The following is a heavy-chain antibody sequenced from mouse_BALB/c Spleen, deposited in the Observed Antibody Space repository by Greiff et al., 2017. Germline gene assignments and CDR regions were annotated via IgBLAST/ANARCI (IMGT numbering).Heavy chain of an antibody. Sequence: EVQRVESGGGLVQPGGSRKLSCAASGFTFSSFGMHWVRQAPEKGLEWVAYISSGSSTIYYADTVKGRFTISRDNPKNTLFLQMTSLRSEDTAMYYCARDYDYDGGSWFAYWGQGTLVTVSA. V-gene: IGHV5-17*02. D-gene: IGHD2-4*01. CDR1: GFTFSSFG. CDR2: ISSGSSTI. CDR3: ARDYDYDGGSWFAY. J-gene: IGHJ3*01.